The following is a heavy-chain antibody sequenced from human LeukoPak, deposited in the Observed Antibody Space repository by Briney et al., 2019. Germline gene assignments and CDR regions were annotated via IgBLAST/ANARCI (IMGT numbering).Heavy chain of an antibody. D-gene: IGHD6-13*01. CDR1: GGSISSSTYY. CDR2: IYYSGST. V-gene: IGHV4-39*07. J-gene: IGHJ5*02. CDR3: ARVGEHQLVRWFDH. Sequence: SETLSLTCTVSGGSISSSTYYWGWLRQPPGKGLDYIGSIYYSGSTYYNPSLKSRVTISVDTSKNQFSLKLSSVTAADTAVYYCARVGEHQLVRWFDHWGQGTLVTVSS.